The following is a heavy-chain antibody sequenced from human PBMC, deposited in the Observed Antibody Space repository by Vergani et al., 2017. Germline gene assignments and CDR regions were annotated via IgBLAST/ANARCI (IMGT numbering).Heavy chain of an antibody. V-gene: IGHV4-39*07. CDR2: INHSGST. CDR1: GGSISSSSYY. J-gene: IGHJ6*03. CDR3: ARGRITGTTVFYYYYYMDV. Sequence: QVQLQESGPGLVKPSETLSLTCTVSGGSISSSSYYWSWIRQPPGKGLEWIGEINHSGSTNYNPSLKSRVTISVDTSKNQFSLKLSSVTAADTAVYYCARGRITGTTVFYYYYYMDVWGKGTTVTVSS. D-gene: IGHD1-7*01.